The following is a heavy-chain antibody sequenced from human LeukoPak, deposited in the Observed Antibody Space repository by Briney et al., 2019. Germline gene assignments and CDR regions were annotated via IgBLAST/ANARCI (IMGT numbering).Heavy chain of an antibody. CDR2: ISYDGSNK. CDR1: GFTFSSYA. D-gene: IGHD3-3*01. J-gene: IGHJ3*02. V-gene: IGHV3-30*01. CDR3: ARDGAPRDILRFLEWLPRNALDI. Sequence: GGSLRLSCAASGFTFSSYAMHWVRQAPGKGLEWVAVISYDGSNKYYADSVKGRFTISRDNSKNTLYLQMNSLRAEDTAVYYCARDGAPRDILRFLEWLPRNALDIWGQGTMVTVSS.